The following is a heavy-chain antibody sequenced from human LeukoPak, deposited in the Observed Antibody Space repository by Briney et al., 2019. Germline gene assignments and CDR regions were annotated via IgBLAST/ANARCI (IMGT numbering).Heavy chain of an antibody. CDR1: GYSFTNYW. V-gene: IGHV5-51*01. J-gene: IGHJ4*02. CDR3: ARRRGDTVAGPDY. Sequence: GESLKISCQGSGYSFTNYWIVWVRQMPGQGLEYMGIIHPGDSNTKYSPSFEGQVIISVDKSISTAYPQWSSLKASDSAIYYCARRRGDTVAGPDYWGQGTLVTVSS. D-gene: IGHD6-19*01. CDR2: IHPGDSNT.